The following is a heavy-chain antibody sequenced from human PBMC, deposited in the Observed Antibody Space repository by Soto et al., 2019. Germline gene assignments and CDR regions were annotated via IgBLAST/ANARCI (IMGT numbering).Heavy chain of an antibody. D-gene: IGHD6-13*01. J-gene: IGHJ6*02. CDR1: GGSISSYY. CDR3: ARDLGRIAAAELGYYYYGMDV. V-gene: IGHV4-4*07. CDR2: IYTSGST. Sequence: SETLSLTCTVSGGSISSYYWSWIRQPAGKGLEWIGRIYTSGSTNYNPSLKSRVTMSVDTSKNQFSLKLSSVTAADTAVYYCARDLGRIAAAELGYYYYGMDVWGQGTTVTSP.